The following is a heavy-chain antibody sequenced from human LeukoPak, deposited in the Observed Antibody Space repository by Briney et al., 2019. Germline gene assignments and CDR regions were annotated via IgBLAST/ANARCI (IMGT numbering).Heavy chain of an antibody. CDR2: INPNSGGT. CDR1: GYTFTVYY. J-gene: IGHJ4*02. D-gene: IGHD4-23*01. Sequence: ASVKVSCKVSGYTFTVYYMHWVRQAPGQGLEWLGWINPNSGGTNYAQNFQGRVAMTRDTSISTAYMELSRLRSDDTAVYYCARDQGHGGNSWDYWGQGTLVTVSS. CDR3: ARDQGHGGNSWDY. V-gene: IGHV1-2*02.